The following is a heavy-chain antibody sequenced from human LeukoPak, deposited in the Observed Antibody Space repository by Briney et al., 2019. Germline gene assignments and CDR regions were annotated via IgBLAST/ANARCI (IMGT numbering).Heavy chain of an antibody. Sequence: GGSLRLSCAASEFTFSSYSMNWVRQAPGKGLEWVSYITNSGNSKSYADSVKGRFTLSRDNTKNSLYLQMNGLRAEDTAVYYCARTRSSGYLPFDHWGQGILVTVSS. V-gene: IGHV3-48*01. CDR3: ARTRSSGYLPFDH. CDR1: EFTFSSYS. CDR2: ITNSGNSK. D-gene: IGHD3-22*01. J-gene: IGHJ4*02.